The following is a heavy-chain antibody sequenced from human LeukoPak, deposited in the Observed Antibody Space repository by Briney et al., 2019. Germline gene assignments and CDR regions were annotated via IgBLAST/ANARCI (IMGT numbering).Heavy chain of an antibody. CDR3: ASDTAMATGAFDI. CDR2: IYYSGST. CDR1: GGSISSYY. J-gene: IGHJ3*02. D-gene: IGHD5-18*01. V-gene: IGHV4-59*01. Sequence: SESLSHTCTVSGGSISSYYWSWIRQPPGKGLEWIGYIYYSGSTNYNPSLKSRVTISVDTSKNQFSLKLSSVTAADTAVYYCASDTAMATGAFDIWGRGTMVTVSS.